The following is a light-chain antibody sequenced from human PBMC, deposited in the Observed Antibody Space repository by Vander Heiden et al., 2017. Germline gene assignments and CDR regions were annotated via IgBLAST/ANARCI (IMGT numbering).Light chain of an antibody. CDR2: EVT. Sequence: QSALTQPASVSGSPGQSITISCTGSSSDVGSYNFVSWYQQHPGKAPKVMIYEVTNRPSGVSNRFSGSKSGNTASLTISGLQAEDEADYYCCSYTGSSTPVIFGGGTRLTVL. CDR3: CSYTGSSTPVI. V-gene: IGLV2-14*01. J-gene: IGLJ2*01. CDR1: SSDVGSYNF.